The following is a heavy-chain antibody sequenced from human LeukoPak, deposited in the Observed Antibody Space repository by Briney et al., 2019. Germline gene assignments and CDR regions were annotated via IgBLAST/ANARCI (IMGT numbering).Heavy chain of an antibody. CDR2: ISYSGST. J-gene: IGHJ4*02. V-gene: IGHV4-39*01. CDR1: GCPISSCRSSDH. Sequence: PETPSLTVSGCPISSCRSSDHWGWVRQPPGKGLEWIGSISYSGSTYYNPSLKSRVTLSVDTSKNQFSLNLSSVTAADTAVYFCASDDYWGQGTLVTVSS. CDR3: ASDDY.